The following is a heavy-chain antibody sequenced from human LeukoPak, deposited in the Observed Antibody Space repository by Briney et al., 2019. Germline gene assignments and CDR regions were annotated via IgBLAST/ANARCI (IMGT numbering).Heavy chain of an antibody. CDR2: IYPGDSDT. CDR1: GYIFTSCW. CDR3: ARRVQLLVRGDWFDP. V-gene: IGHV5-51*01. D-gene: IGHD6-13*01. J-gene: IGHJ5*02. Sequence: GESLQISCKGSGYIFTSCWIGWVRQLPGKDLEWMGIIYPGDSDTRDSPSFQGQVTISADKSISTAYLQWSSLKASDTAMYYCARRVQLLVRGDWFDPWSQGTLVTVSS.